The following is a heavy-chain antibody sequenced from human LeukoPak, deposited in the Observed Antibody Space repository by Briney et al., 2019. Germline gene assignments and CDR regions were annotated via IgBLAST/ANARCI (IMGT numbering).Heavy chain of an antibody. Sequence: SETLSLTCTVSGGSISIRNYYWGWIRQPPGKGLEWIGYIYYSGRTYYNPSLKSRVTISVDTSKNQFSLRLSSVTAADTAVYYCARVSFNGRNDYWGQGTLVTVSS. CDR3: ARVSFNGRNDY. CDR2: IYYSGRT. V-gene: IGHV4-39*07. CDR1: GGSISIRNYY. J-gene: IGHJ4*02.